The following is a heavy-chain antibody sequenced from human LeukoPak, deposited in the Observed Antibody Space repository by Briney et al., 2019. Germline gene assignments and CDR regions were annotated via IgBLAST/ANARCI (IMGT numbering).Heavy chain of an antibody. CDR3: ARGMDYGSGSYYWFDP. CDR2: IYSTGSI. Sequence: SETLSLTCTASGXSISHYYWSWIRQPPGRGLEWVGYIYSTGSINYNPSLKGRATMSVDTSKNQFSLNLRSVTAADTAVYYCARGMDYGSGSYYWFDPWGQGTLVTVSS. J-gene: IGHJ5*02. D-gene: IGHD3-10*01. V-gene: IGHV4-59*01. CDR1: GXSISHYY.